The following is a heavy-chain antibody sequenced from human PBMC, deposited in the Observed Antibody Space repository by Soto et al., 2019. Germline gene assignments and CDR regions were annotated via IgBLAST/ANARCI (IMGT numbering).Heavy chain of an antibody. D-gene: IGHD5-12*01. CDR2: ISFNGGTT. CDR1: GFTFSSYP. J-gene: IGHJ4*02. V-gene: IGHV3-64*01. Sequence: PGGSLRLSCAASGFTFSSYPMHWVRQTPGKRLEFVSSISFNGGTTYYANSVKGRFTISRDNSKNTLYLQMGSLSVEDMAVYYCARRDSGYDYWGQGTLVTVSS. CDR3: ARRDSGYDY.